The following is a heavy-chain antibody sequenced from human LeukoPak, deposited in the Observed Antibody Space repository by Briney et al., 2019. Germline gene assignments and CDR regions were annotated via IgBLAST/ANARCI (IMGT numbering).Heavy chain of an antibody. V-gene: IGHV4-59*01. D-gene: IGHD3-3*01. CDR3: ARYYDFWSANDAFDI. CDR2: IHYSGST. J-gene: IGHJ3*02. Sequence: SETLSLTCTVSGGSINSYYWSWIRQPPGKGLEWIGHIHYSGSTNYNPSLNSRLTILVDTSKNQFSLKLTSVTAADTAVYYCARYYDFWSANDAFDIWGQGTMVTVSS. CDR1: GGSINSYY.